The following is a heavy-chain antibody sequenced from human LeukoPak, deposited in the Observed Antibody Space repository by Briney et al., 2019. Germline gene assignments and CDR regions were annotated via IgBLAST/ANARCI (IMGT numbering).Heavy chain of an antibody. D-gene: IGHD2-8*01. V-gene: IGHV3-30-3*01. Sequence: PGRSLRLSCAASGFTFSSYAMHWVRQAPGKGLEWVAVISYDGSNKYYADSVKGRFTISRDNSKNTLYLQMNSLRAEDTAVYYCATVMGFLGSLDYWGQGTLVTVSS. CDR1: GFTFSSYA. J-gene: IGHJ4*02. CDR3: ATVMGFLGSLDY. CDR2: ISYDGSNK.